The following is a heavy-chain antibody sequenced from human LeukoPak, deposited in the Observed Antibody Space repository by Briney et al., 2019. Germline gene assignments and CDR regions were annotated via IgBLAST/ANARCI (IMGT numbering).Heavy chain of an antibody. Sequence: ASVKVSCKASGGTFSSYAISWVRQAPGQGLEWMGGIIPIFGTANYAQKFQGRVTITADESTSTAYMELSSLRSEDTAVYYRASGKNWFFDYWGQGTLVTVSS. J-gene: IGHJ4*02. CDR1: GGTFSSYA. V-gene: IGHV1-69*13. CDR2: IIPIFGTA. CDR3: ASGKNWFFDY. D-gene: IGHD3-10*01.